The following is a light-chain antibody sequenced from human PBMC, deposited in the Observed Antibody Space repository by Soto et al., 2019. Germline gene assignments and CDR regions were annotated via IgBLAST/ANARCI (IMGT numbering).Light chain of an antibody. Sequence: EIVLTQSPATPSLSPGERATLSFRASQSVSSYLAWYQQKPGQAPRLLIYDVSNRATGIPARFSGSGSGTDFTLTISSLEPEDFAVYYCQHRYNWLIAFGQGTRLEIK. CDR2: DVS. V-gene: IGKV3-11*01. CDR3: QHRYNWLIA. CDR1: QSVSSY. J-gene: IGKJ5*01.